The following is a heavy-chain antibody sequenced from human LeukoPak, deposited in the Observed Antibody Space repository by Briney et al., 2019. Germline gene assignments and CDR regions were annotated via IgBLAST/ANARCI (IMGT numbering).Heavy chain of an antibody. CDR3: AKRHYFDY. CDR2: ISGSGGNT. Sequence: PSETLSLTCAVSGGSISSSNWWSWVRQAPGKGLEWVSAISGSGGNTYYADSVKGRFTISRDNSKNTLYLQMNSLRAEDTALYYCAKRHYFDYWGQGTLVTVSS. V-gene: IGHV3-23*01. CDR1: GGSISSSN. J-gene: IGHJ4*02.